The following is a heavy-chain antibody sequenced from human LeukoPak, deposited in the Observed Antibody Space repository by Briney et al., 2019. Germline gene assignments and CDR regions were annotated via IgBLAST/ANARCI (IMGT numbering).Heavy chain of an antibody. V-gene: IGHV1-18*01. CDR1: GYTFTSYG. D-gene: IGHD3-3*01. J-gene: IGHJ4*02. Sequence: ASVKVSCKASGYTFTSYGISWVRQAPGQGLEWMGWISAYNGNTNYAQKLQGRVTMTTDTSTSTAYMELRSLRSDDTAVYYCARESSPRYYDFWSGYSFDYWGQGTLVTASS. CDR3: ARESSPRYYDFWSGYSFDY. CDR2: ISAYNGNT.